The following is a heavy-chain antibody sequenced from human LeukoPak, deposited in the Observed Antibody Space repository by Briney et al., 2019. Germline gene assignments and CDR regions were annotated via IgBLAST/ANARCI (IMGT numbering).Heavy chain of an antibody. CDR1: GVSFSSYY. J-gene: IGHJ3*01. CDR3: ARDFRYSSTGNAYDF. V-gene: IGHV4-59*01. Sequence: PSETLSLTCTVSGVSFSSYYWNWIRQPPGKGLEWIGYIYYSGSTNYNPSLKSRVTISIDTSKNQYSLKLTSVTAADTAVYYCARDFRYSSTGNAYDFWGQGTMVTVSS. D-gene: IGHD6-13*01. CDR2: IYYSGST.